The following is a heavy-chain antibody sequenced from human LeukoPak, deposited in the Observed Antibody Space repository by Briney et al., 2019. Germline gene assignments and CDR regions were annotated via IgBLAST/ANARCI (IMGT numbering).Heavy chain of an antibody. Sequence: SQTLSLTCAAAGGSISSGSYYWRWVRQPAGKGLEGIGGIDTSGSTNYNPSLKSRVTISVDTSKNQFSLKLSSVTAADTAVYYCARGPSGYSSSWYGGGYFDYWGQGTLVTVSS. V-gene: IGHV4-61*02. CDR2: IDTSGST. J-gene: IGHJ4*02. D-gene: IGHD6-13*01. CDR1: GGSISSGSYY. CDR3: ARGPSGYSSSWYGGGYFDY.